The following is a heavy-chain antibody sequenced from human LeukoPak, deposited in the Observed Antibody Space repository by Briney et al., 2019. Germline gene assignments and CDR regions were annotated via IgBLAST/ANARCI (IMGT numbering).Heavy chain of an antibody. V-gene: IGHV3-21*01. Sequence: GGSLRLSCAASGFNFNIYNMNWVRQAPGKGLEWFSSISTSSSYIYYADSVKGRFTISRDDAKNSLYLLMNSLRAEDTAVYYCARDDSSSKFDYWGQGTLVTVSS. D-gene: IGHD6-6*01. CDR1: GFNFNIYN. CDR2: ISTSSSYI. J-gene: IGHJ4*02. CDR3: ARDDSSSKFDY.